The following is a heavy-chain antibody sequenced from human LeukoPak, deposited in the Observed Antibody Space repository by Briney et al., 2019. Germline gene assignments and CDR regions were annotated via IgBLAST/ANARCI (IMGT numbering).Heavy chain of an antibody. V-gene: IGHV1-2*06. Sequence: APAKVSCKASGYTFTGYYMHWVRQAPGQGLEWMGRINPNSGGTNYAQKFQGRVTMTRDTSISTAYMELSRLRSDDTAVYYCARDAEVYYDSSGYFDYWGQGTLVTVSS. CDR3: ARDAEVYYDSSGYFDY. CDR1: GYTFTGYY. D-gene: IGHD3-22*01. J-gene: IGHJ4*02. CDR2: INPNSGGT.